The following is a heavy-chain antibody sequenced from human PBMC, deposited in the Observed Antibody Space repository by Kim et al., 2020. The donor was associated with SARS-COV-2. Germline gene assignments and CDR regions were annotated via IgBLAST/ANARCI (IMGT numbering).Heavy chain of an antibody. D-gene: IGHD6-13*01. V-gene: IGHV4-39*01. J-gene: IGHJ4*02. Sequence: PALKSRVTISVDTSKNQFSLKLSSVTAADTAVYYCARKVAAAGTYTFDYWGQGTLVTVSS. CDR3: ARKVAAAGTYTFDY.